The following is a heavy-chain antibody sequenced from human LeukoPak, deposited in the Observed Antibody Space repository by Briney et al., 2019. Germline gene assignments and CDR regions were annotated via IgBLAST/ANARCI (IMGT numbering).Heavy chain of an antibody. CDR2: IYYSGST. CDR1: GGSISSSSYY. Sequence: SETLSLICTVSGGSISSSSYYWGWIRQPPGKGLEWIGSIYYSGSTYYNPSLKSRVTISVDTSKSQFSLKLSSVTAADTAVYYCASTNYDSSGYYSPLNWFDPWGQGTLVTVSS. J-gene: IGHJ5*02. CDR3: ASTNYDSSGYYSPLNWFDP. V-gene: IGHV4-39*01. D-gene: IGHD3-22*01.